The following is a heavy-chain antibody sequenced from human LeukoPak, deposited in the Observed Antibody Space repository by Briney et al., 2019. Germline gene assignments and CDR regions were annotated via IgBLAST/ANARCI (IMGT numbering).Heavy chain of an antibody. CDR3: AKGQDYGDLYYFDY. Sequence: GGSLRLSCAASGFTFSSYGMSWVRQAPGKGLEWVSAISGSGGSTYYADSVKGRFTISRDNSKNTLYLQMNSLRAEDTAVYYCAKGQDYGDLYYFDYWGQGTLVTVSS. CDR1: GFTFSSYG. V-gene: IGHV3-23*01. J-gene: IGHJ4*02. CDR2: ISGSGGST. D-gene: IGHD4-17*01.